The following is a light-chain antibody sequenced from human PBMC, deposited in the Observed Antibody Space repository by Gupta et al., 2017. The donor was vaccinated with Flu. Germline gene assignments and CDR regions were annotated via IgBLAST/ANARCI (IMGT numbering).Light chain of an antibody. Sequence: NFMLTQPHSVSESPGKTVTISCTRSSGSIASNYVQLYQQRPGSSPTTVIYEDNQRPSGVPDRFSGSIDSSSNSASLTISGLKTEDEADYYCQSYDSSNPLVVFGGGTKLTVL. CDR3: QSYDSSNPLVV. V-gene: IGLV6-57*01. J-gene: IGLJ2*01. CDR2: EDN. CDR1: SGSIASNY.